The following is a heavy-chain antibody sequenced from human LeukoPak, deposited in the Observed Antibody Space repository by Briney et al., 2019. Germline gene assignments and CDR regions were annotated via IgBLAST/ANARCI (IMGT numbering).Heavy chain of an antibody. CDR1: GYTFTGYY. CDR2: INPNSGGT. J-gene: IGHJ4*02. Sequence: ASVKVSCKASGYTFTGYYMHWVRQAPGQGLEWMGWINPNSGGTNYAQKFQGRVTMTRGTSISTAYMELSRLRSDDTAVYYCARDPRIRYFDWLIDYWGQGTLVTVSS. CDR3: ARDPRIRYFDWLIDY. D-gene: IGHD3-9*01. V-gene: IGHV1-2*02.